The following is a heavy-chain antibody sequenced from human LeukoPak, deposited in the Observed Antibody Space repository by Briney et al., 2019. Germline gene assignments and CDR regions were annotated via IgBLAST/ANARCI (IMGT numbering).Heavy chain of an antibody. CDR3: ATHGYSELRYFDWSTNE. J-gene: IGHJ4*02. Sequence: GGSLRLSCAASGFTFSSYAMSWVRQAPGKGLEWVSAISGSGGSTYYADSVKGRFTISRDNSKNTLYLQMDSLRAEDTAVYYCATHGYSELRYFDWSTNEWGQGTLVTVSS. CDR2: ISGSGGST. D-gene: IGHD3-9*01. CDR1: GFTFSSYA. V-gene: IGHV3-23*01.